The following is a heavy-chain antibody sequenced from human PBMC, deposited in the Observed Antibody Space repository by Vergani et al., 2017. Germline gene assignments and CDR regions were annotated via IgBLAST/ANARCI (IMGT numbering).Heavy chain of an antibody. D-gene: IGHD6-19*01. J-gene: IGHJ4*02. CDR2: INHSGST. Sequence: QVQLQQWGAGLLKPSETLSLTCAVYGGSFSGYYWSWIRQPPGKGLEWIGEINHSGSTNYNPSLKSRVTISVDTPKNQFSLKLSSVTAADTAVYYCARGKSAYSSGWFLYWGQGTLVTVSS. CDR3: ARGKSAYSSGWFLY. CDR1: GGSFSGYY. V-gene: IGHV4-34*01.